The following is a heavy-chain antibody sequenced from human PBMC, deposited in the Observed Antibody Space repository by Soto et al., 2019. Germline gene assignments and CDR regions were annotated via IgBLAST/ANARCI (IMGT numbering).Heavy chain of an antibody. D-gene: IGHD1-26*01. CDR2: ISAYNGNT. CDR1: GYTFTSYG. CDR3: ASGGGSYYGYYYYYGMDV. Sequence: QVQLVQSGAEVKKPGASVKVSCKASGYTFTSYGISWVRQAPGQGLEWMGWISAYNGNTNYAQKLQGRVTMTTDTSTSTAYMELRSLRSYDTAVYYCASGGGSYYGYYYYYGMDVWGQGTTVTVSS. J-gene: IGHJ6*02. V-gene: IGHV1-18*01.